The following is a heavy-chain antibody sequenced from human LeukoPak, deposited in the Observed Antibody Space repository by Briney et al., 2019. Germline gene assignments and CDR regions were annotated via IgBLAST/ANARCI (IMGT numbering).Heavy chain of an antibody. CDR2: ISGNGVDT. V-gene: IGHV3-23*01. CDR1: GFTFNNYA. J-gene: IGHJ4*02. Sequence: GGSLRLSCAASGFTFNNYAMSWVRLAPGKGMEWVSTISGNGVDTYYADSVKGRFTISRDNPKNTLYLQMNSLRVEDTAVYYCAKLYRSGRYYFDYWGQGTPVTVSS. D-gene: IGHD4-11*01. CDR3: AKLYRSGRYYFDY.